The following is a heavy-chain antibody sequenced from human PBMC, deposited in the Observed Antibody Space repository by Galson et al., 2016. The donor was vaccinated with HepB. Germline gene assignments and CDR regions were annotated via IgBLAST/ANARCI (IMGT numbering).Heavy chain of an antibody. CDR3: TRDGALPGGWVWVDP. V-gene: IGHV3-48*04. CDR2: ISSSSATI. J-gene: IGHJ5*02. Sequence: SLRLSCAASGFSFSAYTMNWVRQAPGKGLEWVASISSSSATIYYVDSVKGRFAVSRDNAKNSVYLQMNSLRVEDTAVYYCTRDGALPGGWVWVDPWGQRTLVIVSS. D-gene: IGHD6-19*01. CDR1: GFSFSAYT.